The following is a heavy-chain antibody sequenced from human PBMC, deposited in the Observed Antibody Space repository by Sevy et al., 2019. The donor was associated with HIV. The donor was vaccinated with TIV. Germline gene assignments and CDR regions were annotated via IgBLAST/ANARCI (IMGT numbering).Heavy chain of an antibody. CDR3: ARERPYESSGAFGN. D-gene: IGHD3-22*01. CDR1: GFTFSTYNHYW. Sequence: GGSLRLSCAASGFTFSTYNHYWMTWVRQAPGKGLEWVANIKEDGSEKYYVDSVKGRFTICRDNAKNSVYLQMNSLRAEDTAVYYCARERPYESSGAFGNWGQGILVTVSS. CDR2: IKEDGSEK. J-gene: IGHJ4*02. V-gene: IGHV3-7*01.